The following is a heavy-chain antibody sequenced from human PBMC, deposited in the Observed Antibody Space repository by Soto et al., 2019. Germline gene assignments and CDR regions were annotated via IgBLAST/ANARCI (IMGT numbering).Heavy chain of an antibody. CDR3: ARGRGGFDP. V-gene: IGHV3-74*01. D-gene: IGHD3-16*01. CDR2: INSDGSST. Sequence: GESLKISCAASGFTFSSDWMHWVRQAPGKGLVWVSRINSDGSSTSYADSVKGRFTISRDNAKNTLYLQMNSLRAEDTAVYYCARGRGGFDPWGQGTLVNVSS. J-gene: IGHJ5*02. CDR1: GFTFSSDW.